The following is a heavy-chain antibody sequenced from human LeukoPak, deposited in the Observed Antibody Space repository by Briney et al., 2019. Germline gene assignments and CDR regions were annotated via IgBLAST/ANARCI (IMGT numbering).Heavy chain of an antibody. J-gene: IGHJ5*02. Sequence: SVKVSCKASGGTFSSYAISWVRQAPGQGLEWMGGIIPIFGTANYAQKFQGRVTTTADKSTSTAYMELSSLRSEDTAVYYCARAFSSSRRKPLNWFDPWGQGTLVTVSS. V-gene: IGHV1-69*06. D-gene: IGHD6-13*01. CDR2: IIPIFGTA. CDR3: ARAFSSSRRKPLNWFDP. CDR1: GGTFSSYA.